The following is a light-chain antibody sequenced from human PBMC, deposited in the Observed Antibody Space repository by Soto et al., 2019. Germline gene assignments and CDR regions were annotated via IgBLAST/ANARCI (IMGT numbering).Light chain of an antibody. CDR1: QSISSN. V-gene: IGKV3-15*01. J-gene: IGKJ2*01. Sequence: EIVLTQSPATLSVSPGERATLSCRASQSISSNLAWYLQKPGQAPRLLIYGASTRATGIPARFSGSGSGTEFTLTISSLQSEDFAVYYCQQYDNWPPITFGQGTKLEIK. CDR2: GAS. CDR3: QQYDNWPPIT.